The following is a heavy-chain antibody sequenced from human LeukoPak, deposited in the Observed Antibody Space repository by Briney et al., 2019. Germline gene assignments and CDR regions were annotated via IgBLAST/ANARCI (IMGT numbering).Heavy chain of an antibody. D-gene: IGHD2-2*01. CDR1: GYTFTSYG. CDR3: ARDARHRYCGSTSCYRGWFYP. CDR2: IIPIFGTA. V-gene: IGHV1-69*13. Sequence: SVKVSCKASGYTFTSYGISWVRQAPGQGLQWMGGIIPIFGTAIYAQKFQGRVTITADASTSTAYMGLSSLRSEDTAVYYCARDARHRYCGSTSCYRGWFYPWGQGTLVTVSS. J-gene: IGHJ5*02.